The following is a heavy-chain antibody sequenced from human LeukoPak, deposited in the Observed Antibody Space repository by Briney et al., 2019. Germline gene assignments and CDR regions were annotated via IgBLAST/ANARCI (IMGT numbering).Heavy chain of an antibody. CDR3: ARYRDPYSYGIDGFDY. V-gene: IGHV4-39*01. D-gene: IGHD5-18*01. Sequence: SETLSLTCTVSGGSISSSSYYWGWIRQPPGKGLEWIGSIYYSGSTYYNPSLKSRVTISVDTSKNQFSLKLSSVTAADTAVYYCARYRDPYSYGIDGFDYWGQGTLVTASS. J-gene: IGHJ4*02. CDR2: IYYSGST. CDR1: GGSISSSSYY.